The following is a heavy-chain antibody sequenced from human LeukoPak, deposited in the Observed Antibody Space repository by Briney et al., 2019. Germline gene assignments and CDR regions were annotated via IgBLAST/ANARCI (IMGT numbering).Heavy chain of an antibody. CDR3: ARDGKLNYDFWSGSYWYFDL. CDR2: IYYGGST. CDR1: GGSISSYY. Sequence: SETLSLTCTVSGGSISSYYWSWIRQPPGKGLEWIGYIYYGGSTNYNPSLKSRVTISVDTSKNQFSLKLSSVTAADTAVYYCARDGKLNYDFWSGSYWYFDLWGRGTLVTVSS. D-gene: IGHD3-3*01. J-gene: IGHJ2*01. V-gene: IGHV4-59*01.